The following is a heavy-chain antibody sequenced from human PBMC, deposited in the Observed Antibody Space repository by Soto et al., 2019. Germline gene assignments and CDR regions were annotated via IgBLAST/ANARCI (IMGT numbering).Heavy chain of an antibody. CDR3: ARGAATKGLFDY. Sequence: GGSLRLSCAASGFTFSNYWMNWVRQAPGKGLEWVANIKQDGSEKYYLDSVRGRFTISRDNAKNSLYLQMNSLRAEDTAVYYCARGAATKGLFDYWGQGTLVTVSS. V-gene: IGHV3-7*04. J-gene: IGHJ4*02. CDR2: IKQDGSEK. CDR1: GFTFSNYW. D-gene: IGHD2-15*01.